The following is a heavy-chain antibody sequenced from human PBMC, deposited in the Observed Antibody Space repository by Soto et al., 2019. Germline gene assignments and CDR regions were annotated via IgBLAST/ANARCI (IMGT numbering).Heavy chain of an antibody. J-gene: IGHJ4*02. CDR2: IYSGGAT. Sequence: LRLSCAASGFSVSTNYLTWVRQAPGKGLEWVSLIYSGGATYYAASVRGRFTISRDNSKNTVYLQMNNLRAEDTAVYYCARGYGTTYAFGYWGQGTLVTVSS. V-gene: IGHV3-53*01. D-gene: IGHD3-16*01. CDR1: GFSVSTNY. CDR3: ARGYGTTYAFGY.